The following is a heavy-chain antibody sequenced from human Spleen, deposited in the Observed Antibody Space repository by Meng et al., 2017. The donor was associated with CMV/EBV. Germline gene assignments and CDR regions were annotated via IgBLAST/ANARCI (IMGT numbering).Heavy chain of an antibody. CDR2: IYHSGST. Sequence: SETLSLTCSVSDDSITGSNWWTWVRQPPGKGLEWIGEIYHSGSTNYNPSLKRRVTISVDKSKNQFSLKLTSVTAADTALYYCACSSGGDNWLDPWGQGTLVTVSS. CDR1: DDSITGSNW. J-gene: IGHJ5*02. D-gene: IGHD6-19*01. V-gene: IGHV4-4*02. CDR3: ACSSGGDNWLDP.